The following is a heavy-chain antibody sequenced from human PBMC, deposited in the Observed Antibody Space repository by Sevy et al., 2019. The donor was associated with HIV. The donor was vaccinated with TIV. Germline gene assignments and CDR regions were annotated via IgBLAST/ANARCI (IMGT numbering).Heavy chain of an antibody. CDR2: IHYSGST. CDR1: GGSITTTDYY. D-gene: IGHD3-16*01. J-gene: IGHJ3*01. Sequence: SETLSLTCTVSGGSITTTDYYWSWIRQSPRKGLEWIGYIHYSGSTYYNPSLKSRVTMSVDTSRNQFSLRLNSVTATDTAVYYCARGVGGPGVMITFGGVKYAFDFWGQGRTVTVSS. V-gene: IGHV4-30-4*01. CDR3: ARGVGGPGVMITFGGVKYAFDF.